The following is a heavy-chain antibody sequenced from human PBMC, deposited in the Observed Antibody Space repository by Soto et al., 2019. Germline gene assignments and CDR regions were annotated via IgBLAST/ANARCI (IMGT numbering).Heavy chain of an antibody. J-gene: IGHJ5*02. Sequence: QVQLVQSGAEVRKPGASVKISCKASGYTFTSYAIHWLRQAPGQRLEWMGWINGGAGDTRYSVNFQGRVTFTRDTAATTAFMDLSSLSSADTAIYYCARSPSRMAAETQLDPWGQGTLATVSS. V-gene: IGHV1-3*01. CDR1: GYTFTSYA. CDR3: ARSPSRMAAETQLDP. D-gene: IGHD6-6*01. CDR2: INGGAGDT.